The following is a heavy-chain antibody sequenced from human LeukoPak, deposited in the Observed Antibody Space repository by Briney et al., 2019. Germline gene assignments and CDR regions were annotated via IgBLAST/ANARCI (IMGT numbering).Heavy chain of an antibody. D-gene: IGHD3-22*01. CDR2: IYYSGST. V-gene: IGHV4-59*01. CDR3: ARGSMANYFDSSGYYNY. Sequence: PSETLSLTCTVSGGSISSYYWSWIRQPPGKGLEWSGYIYYSGSTNYNPSLKSRVTISVDTSKNQFSLKLSSVTAADTAVYYCARGSMANYFDSSGYYNYWGQGALVTVSS. J-gene: IGHJ4*02. CDR1: GGSISSYY.